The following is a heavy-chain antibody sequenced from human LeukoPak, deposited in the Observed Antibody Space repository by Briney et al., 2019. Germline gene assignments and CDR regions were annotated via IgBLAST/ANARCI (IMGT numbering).Heavy chain of an antibody. V-gene: IGHV3-21*04. CDR2: ISSSSSYI. CDR3: ASASRRNWGTIDY. D-gene: IGHD7-27*01. J-gene: IGHJ4*01. CDR1: GFTFSSYS. Sequence: GGSLRLSCAASGFTFSSYSMNWVRQAPGKGLEWVSSISSSSSYIYYADSVKGRFTISRDNSKDTLYLQMNSLRDEDTAVYYCASASRRNWGTIDYWGQGTLVTVSS.